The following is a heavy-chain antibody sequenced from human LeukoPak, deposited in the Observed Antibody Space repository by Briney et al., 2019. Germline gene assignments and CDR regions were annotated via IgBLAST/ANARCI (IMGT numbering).Heavy chain of an antibody. CDR1: GFTVSSNY. CDR2: IYSGGST. J-gene: IGHJ4*02. V-gene: IGHV3-53*01. CDR3: ARVDIAAARTFDY. Sequence: GGSLRLSCAASGFTVSSNYMSWVRQAPGKGLEWVSVIYSGGSTYYADSVKGRFTISRDNSKNTLYLQMNSLRAEDTAVYCCARVDIAAARTFDYWGQGTLVTVSS. D-gene: IGHD6-13*01.